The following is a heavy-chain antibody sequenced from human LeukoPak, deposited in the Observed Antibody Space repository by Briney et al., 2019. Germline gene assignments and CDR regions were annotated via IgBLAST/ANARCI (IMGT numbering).Heavy chain of an antibody. V-gene: IGHV3-48*01. Sequence: GGSLRLSCAASGFTFSDYSMNWVRQAPGKGPEWVSYISTSGTTIYYSDSVQGRFTISRDNARNSLYLQMSSLRAEDTAVYFCAKNTPTYSTPEYWGQGTLLTVSS. CDR1: GFTFSDYS. J-gene: IGHJ4*02. CDR2: ISTSGTTI. D-gene: IGHD6-13*01. CDR3: AKNTPTYSTPEY.